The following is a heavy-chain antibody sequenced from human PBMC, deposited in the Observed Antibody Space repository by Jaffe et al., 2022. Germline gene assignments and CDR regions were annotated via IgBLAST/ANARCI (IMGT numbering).Heavy chain of an antibody. V-gene: IGHV3-23*01. CDR1: GFTFSSYA. D-gene: IGHD3-3*01. J-gene: IGHJ4*02. CDR3: AKSLINHYDFWSGYSSPKGGPIYFDY. CDR2: ISGSGGST. Sequence: EVQLLESGGGLVQPGGSLRLSCAASGFTFSSYAMSWVRQAPGKGLEWVSAISGSGGSTYYADSVKGRFTISRDNSKNTLYLQMNSLRAEDTAVYYCAKSLINHYDFWSGYSSPKGGPIYFDYWGQGTLVTVSS.